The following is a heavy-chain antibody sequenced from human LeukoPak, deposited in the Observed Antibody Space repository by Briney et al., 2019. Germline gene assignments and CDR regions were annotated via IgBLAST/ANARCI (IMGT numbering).Heavy chain of an antibody. CDR1: GFTFSSYS. J-gene: IGHJ4*02. V-gene: IGHV3-48*04. CDR3: STDPSY. Sequence: GGSLRLSCAASGFTFSSYSMNWVRQAPGKGLEWVSYISSSSSMIYYADSVKGRFTISRDNAKNSLFLRMNSLRAEDTAVYYCSTDPSYWGQGTLVTVSS. CDR2: ISSSSSMI.